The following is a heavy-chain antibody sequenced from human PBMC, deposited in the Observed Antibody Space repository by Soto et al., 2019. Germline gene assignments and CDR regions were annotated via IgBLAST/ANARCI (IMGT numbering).Heavy chain of an antibody. J-gene: IGHJ4*02. CDR3: AAFYDYVWGNLFDY. CDR1: GYTFTSYG. CDR2: ISAYNGNT. Sequence: ASVKVSCKASGYTFTSYGISWVRQAPGQGLEWMGWISAYNGNTNYAQKLQGRVTMTTDTSTSTAYMELRSLRAEDTAVYYCAAFYDYVWGNLFDYWGQGTLVTVSS. V-gene: IGHV1-18*01. D-gene: IGHD3-16*01.